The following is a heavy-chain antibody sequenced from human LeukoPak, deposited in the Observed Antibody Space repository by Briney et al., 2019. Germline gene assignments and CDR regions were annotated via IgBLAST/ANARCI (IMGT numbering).Heavy chain of an antibody. CDR3: ASSGSLAPFDY. CDR2: INHSGST. Sequence: SETLSLTCAVYGGSFSGYYWSWIRQPPGKGLEWIGEINHSGSTNYNPSLKSRVTISVDTSKNQFSLKLSSVTAADTAVYYCASSGSLAPFDYWGQGTLVTVSS. J-gene: IGHJ4*02. V-gene: IGHV4-34*01. CDR1: GGSFSGYY. D-gene: IGHD1-26*01.